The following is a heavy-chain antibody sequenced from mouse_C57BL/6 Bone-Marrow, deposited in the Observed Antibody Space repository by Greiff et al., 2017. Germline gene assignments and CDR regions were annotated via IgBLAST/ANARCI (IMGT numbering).Heavy chain of an antibody. J-gene: IGHJ4*01. CDR3: ARCSFYYYGSSSNYYAMDY. V-gene: IGHV1-75*01. CDR1: GYTFTDYY. Sequence: QVQLKESGPELVKPGASVKISCKASGYTFTDYYINWVKQRPGQGLEWIGWIFPGSGSTYYNEKFKGKATLTVDKSSSTAYMLLSSLTSADSAVYFCARCSFYYYGSSSNYYAMDYWGQGTSVTVSS. D-gene: IGHD1-1*01. CDR2: IFPGSGST.